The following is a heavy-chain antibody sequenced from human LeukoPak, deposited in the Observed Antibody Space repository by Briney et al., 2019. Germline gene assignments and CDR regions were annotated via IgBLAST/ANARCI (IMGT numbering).Heavy chain of an antibody. CDR2: FDPEDGET. CDR1: GYTLAELS. J-gene: IGHJ6*02. Sequence: ASVKVSCKVAGYTLAELSMHWVRQAPGKGLEWMGGFDPEDGETIYAQKFQGRVTMTEDTSTDTAYMELSSLRSEDTAVYYCATNMGVFGELFNYYYAMDVWGQGTTVTVSS. D-gene: IGHD3-10*02. CDR3: ATNMGVFGELFNYYYAMDV. V-gene: IGHV1-24*01.